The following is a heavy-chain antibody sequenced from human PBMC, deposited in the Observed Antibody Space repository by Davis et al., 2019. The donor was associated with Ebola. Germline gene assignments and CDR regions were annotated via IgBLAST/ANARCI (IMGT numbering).Heavy chain of an antibody. CDR2: TYYNSKWYN. Sequence: HSQTLSLTCAISGDSVSSGGWNWIRQSPSRGLEWLGRTYYNSKWYNDYAVSVKSRIIINPDTSKNQFSLQLNSVTPEDTALYYCARGWLRRGMDVWGEGTTVTVSS. CDR1: GDSVSSGG. CDR3: ARGWLRRGMDV. J-gene: IGHJ6*04. V-gene: IGHV6-1*01. D-gene: IGHD5-18*01.